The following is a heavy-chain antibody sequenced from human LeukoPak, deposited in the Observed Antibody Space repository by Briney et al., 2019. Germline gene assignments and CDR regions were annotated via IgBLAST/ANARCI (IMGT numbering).Heavy chain of an antibody. D-gene: IGHD2-8*02. CDR1: GFTFSNHA. V-gene: IGHV3-23*01. Sequence: GGSLRLSCVASGFTFSNHAMTWVRQAPGKGLEWVSAISANGVDTFYAPSVKGRFTISRDNSKNTLYLQINSLRAEDTAIYYCAKDVWWSVSWGQGTLVTVSS. CDR2: ISANGVDT. CDR3: AKDVWWSVS. J-gene: IGHJ5*02.